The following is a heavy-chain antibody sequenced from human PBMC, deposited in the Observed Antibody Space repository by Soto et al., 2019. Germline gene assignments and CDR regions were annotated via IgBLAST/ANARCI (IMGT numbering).Heavy chain of an antibody. V-gene: IGHV3-7*01. CDR1: GFTFSSYW. D-gene: IGHD6-13*01. CDR3: ARIAASGRGWDV. J-gene: IGHJ6*02. Sequence: EVQLVESGGGLVQPGGSPRLSCVDSGFTFSSYWMSWVRQAPVKGLEWVGNIKQDGSEENYVDSVKGRFTISRDNAKNSMYLQMNSLRAEDTAVYYCARIAASGRGWDVWGQGTTVGVSS. CDR2: IKQDGSEE.